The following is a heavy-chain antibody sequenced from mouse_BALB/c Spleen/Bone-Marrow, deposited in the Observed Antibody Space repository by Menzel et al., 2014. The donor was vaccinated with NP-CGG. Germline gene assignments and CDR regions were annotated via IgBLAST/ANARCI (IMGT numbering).Heavy chain of an antibody. D-gene: IGHD1-3*01. V-gene: IGHV1-69*02. CDR2: VDPSDGYT. Sequence: VKLMESGAGLVTPGASVKLSCKASGYTFTTYWMHWVKQRPGHGLEWIGQVDPSDGYTNYSQMFKGKATLTVDKSSSTAYMQLSSLSSEDSAVYYCARGGDNFAWFAYWGQGTLVTVSA. J-gene: IGHJ3*01. CDR3: ARGGDNFAWFAY. CDR1: GYTFTTYW.